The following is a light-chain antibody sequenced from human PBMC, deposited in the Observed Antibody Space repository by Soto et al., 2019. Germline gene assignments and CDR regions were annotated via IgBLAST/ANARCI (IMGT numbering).Light chain of an antibody. CDR2: DNY. CDR1: SSNIENNY. J-gene: IGLJ2*01. CDR3: GSWDSSLSGVV. Sequence: QSVLTQPPSVSVAPGQKVTISCSGSSSNIENNYVSWYQQFPGTAPILLIYDNYKRPSGIPGRFSGSKSGTSATLDITGLQPGDEADYYCGSWDSSLSGVVFGGGTKLTVL. V-gene: IGLV1-51*01.